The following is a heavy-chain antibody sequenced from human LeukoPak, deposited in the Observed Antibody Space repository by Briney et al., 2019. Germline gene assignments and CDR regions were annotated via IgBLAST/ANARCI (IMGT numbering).Heavy chain of an antibody. D-gene: IGHD6-13*01. CDR3: ASHTTTAAPDY. V-gene: IGHV3-48*04. Sequence: GGSLRLSCAASGFTFSSYSMNWVRQAPGKGLEWVSYISSSSSTIYYADSVKGRFTISRDNAKNSLYLQMNSLRAEDTAVYYCASHTTTAAPDYWGQGTLVTVSS. CDR2: ISSSSSTI. CDR1: GFTFSSYS. J-gene: IGHJ4*02.